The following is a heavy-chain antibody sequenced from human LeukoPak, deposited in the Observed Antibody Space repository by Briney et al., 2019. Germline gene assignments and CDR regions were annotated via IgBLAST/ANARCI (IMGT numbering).Heavy chain of an antibody. V-gene: IGHV4-30-4*01. CDR1: GGSISSGDYY. CDR3: ARVDGGNYFDY. D-gene: IGHD3-16*01. CDR2: IYYSGST. J-gene: IGHJ4*02. Sequence: PSQTLSLTCTVSGGSISSGDYYRSWIRQPPGKGLEWIVYIYYSGSTYYNPSLKSRVTISVDTSKNQFSLKLSSVTAADTAVYYCARVDGGNYFDYWGQGTLVTVSS.